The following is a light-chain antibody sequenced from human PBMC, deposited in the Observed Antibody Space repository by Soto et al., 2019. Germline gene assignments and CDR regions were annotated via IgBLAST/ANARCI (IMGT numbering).Light chain of an antibody. CDR3: QQRSNWPLT. CDR2: DAS. J-gene: IGKJ4*01. CDR1: QSVSSY. Sequence: EIVLTQSPATLSLSPGERATLSCRASQSVSSYLAWYQQKPGQAPRLLIYDASNRATGIPARFSGSGSGTDFTLTISRLEPEDFAVYYCQQRSNWPLTFGGGTKVEL. V-gene: IGKV3-11*01.